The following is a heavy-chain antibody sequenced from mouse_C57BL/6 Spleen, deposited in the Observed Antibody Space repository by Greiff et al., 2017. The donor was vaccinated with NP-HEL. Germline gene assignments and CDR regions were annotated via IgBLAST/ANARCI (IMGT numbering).Heavy chain of an antibody. CDR3: ARGRPYYCDY. V-gene: IGHV1-52*01. D-gene: IGHD1-2*01. Sequence: QVQLQQPGAELVRPGSSVKLSCKASGYTFTSYWMHWVKQRPIQGLEWIGNIDPSDSETHYNQKFKDKATLTVAKSSSTAYMQLSSLTSEDSAVYYCARGRPYYCDYWGQGTTLTVSS. CDR2: IDPSDSET. J-gene: IGHJ2*01. CDR1: GYTFTSYW.